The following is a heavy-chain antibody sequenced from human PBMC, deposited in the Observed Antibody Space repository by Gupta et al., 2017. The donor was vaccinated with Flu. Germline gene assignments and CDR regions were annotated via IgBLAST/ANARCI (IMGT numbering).Heavy chain of an antibody. D-gene: IGHD2-2*01. J-gene: IGHJ4*02. V-gene: IGHV4-39*01. CDR3: AGGVGYAAFDF. Sequence: QLLLQGSGPGLVKPSETLSPSCTVSGGSLSTDNYYWALIRQPPGKGLEWIGTIYYSGTTYYNPSLQSRATMSLDTSRNQFSLKVRSVTAADTAVYYCAGGVGYAAFDFWGQRSLITVSS. CDR1: GGSLSTDNYY. CDR2: IYYSGTT.